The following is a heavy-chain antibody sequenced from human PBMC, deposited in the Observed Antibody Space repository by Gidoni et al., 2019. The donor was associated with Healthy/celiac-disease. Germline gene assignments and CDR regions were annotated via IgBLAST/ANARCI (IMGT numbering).Heavy chain of an antibody. Sequence: EVQLVESGGGLVQPGGSLRLSCAASGFTFSSYSMNWVRQAPGKGLEWVSYISSSSSTIYYADSVKGRFTISRDNAKNSLYLQMNSLRDEDTAVYYCAKAGYSSSWYALGYWGQGTLVTVSS. D-gene: IGHD6-13*01. CDR2: ISSSSSTI. V-gene: IGHV3-48*02. J-gene: IGHJ4*02. CDR1: GFTFSSYS. CDR3: AKAGYSSSWYALGY.